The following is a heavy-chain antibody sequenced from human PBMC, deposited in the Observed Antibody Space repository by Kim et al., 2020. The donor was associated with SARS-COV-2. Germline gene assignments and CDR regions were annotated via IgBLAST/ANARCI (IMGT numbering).Heavy chain of an antibody. D-gene: IGHD6-13*01. V-gene: IGHV1-69*06. Sequence: SVKVSCKASGGTFSSYAISWVRQAPGQGLEWMGGIIPIFGTANYAQKFQGRVTIIADKSTSTAYMELSSLRSEDTAVYYCARGGSFRQQLGPFDYWGQGTLVTVSS. CDR2: IIPIFGTA. CDR3: ARGGSFRQQLGPFDY. CDR1: GGTFSSYA. J-gene: IGHJ4*02.